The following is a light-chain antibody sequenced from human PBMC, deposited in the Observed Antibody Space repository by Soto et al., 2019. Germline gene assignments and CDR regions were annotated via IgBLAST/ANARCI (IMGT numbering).Light chain of an antibody. CDR2: DVT. J-gene: IGLJ1*01. CDR1: RSEIGAYNY. CDR3: NSYTSSTTPYV. Sequence: QSVLTQPASVSGCPGQSITISCTGSRSEIGAYNYVSWYQHHPDKAPKLVIYDVTNRPSGVSNRFSGSKSGNTASLTISGLQAEDEADYYCNSYTSSTTPYVFGTGTKVTVL. V-gene: IGLV2-14*03.